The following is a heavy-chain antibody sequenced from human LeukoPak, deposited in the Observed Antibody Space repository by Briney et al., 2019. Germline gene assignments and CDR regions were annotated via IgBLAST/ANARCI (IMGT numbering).Heavy chain of an antibody. Sequence: GGSLRLSCAVSGFTFRSYDMSWVRQAPGKGLEWVSGISGSGESTYYANSVKGRFTISRDDAKNSLYLQMNGLRAEDTAVYYCATSLSGWGTYHYLNVWGTGTTVTISS. CDR1: GFTFRSYD. J-gene: IGHJ6*03. V-gene: IGHV3-23*01. CDR3: ATSLSGWGTYHYLNV. CDR2: ISGSGEST. D-gene: IGHD3-10*01.